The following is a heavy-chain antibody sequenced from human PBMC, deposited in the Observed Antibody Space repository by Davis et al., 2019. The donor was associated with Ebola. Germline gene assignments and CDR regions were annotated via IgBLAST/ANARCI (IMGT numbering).Heavy chain of an antibody. J-gene: IGHJ5*02. CDR1: GYTLTELS. D-gene: IGHD2-2*01. V-gene: IGHV7-4-1*02. Sequence: ASVKVSCKVSGYTLTELSMHWVRQAPGQGFEWMGWINTNTGNPTYAQGFTGRFVFSLDTSVSTAYLQISGLKAEDTAVYYCATLGYCSTTRCSWGQGTLVTVSS. CDR2: INTNTGNP. CDR3: ATLGYCSTTRCS.